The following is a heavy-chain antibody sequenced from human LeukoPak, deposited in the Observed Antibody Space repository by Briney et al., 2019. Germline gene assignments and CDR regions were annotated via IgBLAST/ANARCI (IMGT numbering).Heavy chain of an antibody. J-gene: IGHJ4*02. Sequence: SETLSLTCTVSGGSVGSSSHSWGWIRQPPGKGLEWIGIVSYGGSTHSSPSLKSRVTLAVDTSRNQFSLKLTSVTAADTAVYYCARHSGLGVVSPYSDYWGQGTLVTVSS. CDR1: GGSVGSSSHS. D-gene: IGHD2-21*01. V-gene: IGHV4-39*01. CDR2: VSYGGST. CDR3: ARHSGLGVVSPYSDY.